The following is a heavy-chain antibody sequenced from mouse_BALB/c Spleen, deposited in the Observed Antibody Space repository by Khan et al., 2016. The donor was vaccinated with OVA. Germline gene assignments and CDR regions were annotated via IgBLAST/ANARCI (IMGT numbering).Heavy chain of an antibody. CDR1: GYTFSSSW. V-gene: IGHV1-9*01. CDR2: MLPGRGTT. D-gene: IGHD2-14*01. Sequence: QVQLKESGAELMKPGASVKISCKATGYTFSSSWIEWVRQRPGHGLEWIGEMLPGRGTTNNNEKFKGKATFTADTNSNTAYMQLCSRTSADTAGYYCAKQVPPVDAPLDSWCPFTTLTVSS. CDR3: AKQVPPVDAPLDS. J-gene: IGHJ2*01.